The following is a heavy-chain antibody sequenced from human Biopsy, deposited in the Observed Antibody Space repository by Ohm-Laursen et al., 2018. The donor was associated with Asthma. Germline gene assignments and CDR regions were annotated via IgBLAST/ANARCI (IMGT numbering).Heavy chain of an antibody. CDR2: ISYDGSNK. D-gene: IGHD3-9*01. J-gene: IGHJ5*02. CDR3: AKAERYFDWYWFDP. V-gene: IGHV3-30*18. CDR1: GFTFSSYG. Sequence: SLRLSCAASGFTFSSYGMHWVRQAPGKGLEWVAVISYDGSNKYYADSVKGRFIISRDNSKNTLYLQMNSLRAEDTAVYYCAKAERYFDWYWFDPWGQGTLVTVSS.